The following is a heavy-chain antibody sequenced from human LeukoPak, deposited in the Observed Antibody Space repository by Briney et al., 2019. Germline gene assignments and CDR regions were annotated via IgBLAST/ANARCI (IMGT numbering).Heavy chain of an antibody. Sequence: ASVKVSCKASGYTFTGSYMHWVRQAPGQGLEWMGWINPNSGGTNYAQKFQGRVTMTRDTSITTAYMDLSRLRSDDTAVYCCARNAKQQGNWFDPWGQGTLVTVSS. D-gene: IGHD6-13*01. J-gene: IGHJ5*02. CDR3: ARNAKQQGNWFDP. CDR1: GYTFTGSY. V-gene: IGHV1-2*02. CDR2: INPNSGGT.